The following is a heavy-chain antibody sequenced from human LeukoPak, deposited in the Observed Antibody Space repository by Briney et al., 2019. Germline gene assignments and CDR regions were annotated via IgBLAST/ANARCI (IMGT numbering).Heavy chain of an antibody. V-gene: IGHV4-39*01. CDR3: ARQTGSGLFILP. Sequence: PSETLSLTCTVSGVSISSSNSYWGWIRQPPGKGLEWIGSIYYSGNTYYNASLKSQVSISIDTSKNQFSLRLTSGTAADTAVHYCARQTGSGLFILPGGQGTLVTVSS. CDR1: GVSISSSNSY. J-gene: IGHJ4*02. D-gene: IGHD3/OR15-3a*01. CDR2: IYYSGNT.